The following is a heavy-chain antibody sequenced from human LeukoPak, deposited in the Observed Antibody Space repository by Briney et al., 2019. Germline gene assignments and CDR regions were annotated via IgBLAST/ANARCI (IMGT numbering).Heavy chain of an antibody. CDR1: GFTFSSFW. D-gene: IGHD5-24*01. Sequence: GGSLRLSCAASGFTFSSFWMSWVRQAPGKGLEWVAVISYDARHENYADSVKGRFTVSRDDSRSTLYLQMNSLKTDDTAVYFCARDEFDGYNLGPSIYWGQGTLVTVSS. CDR3: ARDEFDGYNLGPSIY. V-gene: IGHV3-30*03. CDR2: ISYDARHE. J-gene: IGHJ4*02.